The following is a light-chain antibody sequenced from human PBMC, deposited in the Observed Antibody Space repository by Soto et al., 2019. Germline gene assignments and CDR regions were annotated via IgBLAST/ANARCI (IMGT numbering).Light chain of an antibody. CDR3: QSYDSSLSVNWV. V-gene: IGLV1-40*01. CDR2: GNS. J-gene: IGLJ3*02. CDR1: SSNIGAGYD. Sequence: QSVLTQPPSVSGAPRQRVTISCTGSSSNIGAGYDVHWYQQLPGTAPKLLIYGNSNRPSGVPDRFSGSKSGTSASLAITGLQAEDEADYYCQSYDSSLSVNWVFGGGTKLTVL.